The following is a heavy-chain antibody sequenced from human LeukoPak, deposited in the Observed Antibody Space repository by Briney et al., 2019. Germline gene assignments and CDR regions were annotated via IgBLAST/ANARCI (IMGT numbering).Heavy chain of an antibody. J-gene: IGHJ4*02. D-gene: IGHD6-13*01. V-gene: IGHV3-11*01. Sequence: GGSLRLSCAASGFPFSDYYMGWIRRAPGKGLEWVSYISPSVGPVYYADSVKGRFTISRDNAKNSLYLQMNGLRAEDTALYFCAKDILAAGLFFDYWGQGTLVTVSS. CDR3: AKDILAAGLFFDY. CDR2: ISPSVGPV. CDR1: GFPFSDYY.